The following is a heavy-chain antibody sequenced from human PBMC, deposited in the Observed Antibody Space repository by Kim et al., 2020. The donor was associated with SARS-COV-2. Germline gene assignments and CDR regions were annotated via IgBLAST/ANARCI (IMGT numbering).Heavy chain of an antibody. V-gene: IGHV3-49*04. CDR3: TRGRYCSSTSCSAGWFDP. CDR1: GFTFGDYA. Sequence: GGSLRLSCKASGFTFGDYAMSWVRQAPGKGLEWVGFIRSKAYGGTTEYAASVKGRFTISRDDSKSIAYLQMNSLKTEDTAVYYCTRGRYCSSTSCSAGWFDPWGQGTLVTVSS. D-gene: IGHD2-2*01. CDR2: IRSKAYGGTT. J-gene: IGHJ5*02.